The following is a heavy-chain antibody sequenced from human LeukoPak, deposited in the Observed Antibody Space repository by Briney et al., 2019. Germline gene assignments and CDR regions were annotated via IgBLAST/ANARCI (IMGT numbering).Heavy chain of an antibody. CDR2: ITGGGNYI. V-gene: IGHV3-21*01. J-gene: IGHJ4*02. D-gene: IGHD6-19*01. Sequence: GGSLRLSCAASGFTFSSYGMNWVRQAPGKGLEWVSSITGGGNYINYADSVKGRFTISRDNAKNSLYLQMNSLRAEDMAMYYCARERGILVAGTLFEYWGQGALVTVSS. CDR1: GFTFSSYG. CDR3: ARERGILVAGTLFEY.